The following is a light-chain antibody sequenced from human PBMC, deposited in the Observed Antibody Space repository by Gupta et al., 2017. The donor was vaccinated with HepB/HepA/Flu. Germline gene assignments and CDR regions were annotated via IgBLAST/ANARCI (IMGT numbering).Light chain of an antibody. V-gene: IGLV3-21*03. CDR2: DDR. CDR3: QVWDRSSDHVV. Sequence: SSVLTQPPSVSVAPGKTARITCGGNNIGSKSVHWYQQKPGQAPVLVVYDDRDRPSGIPERFSGSNSGNTATLTISRVEAGDEADYYCQVWDRSSDHVVFGGGTKLTVL. J-gene: IGLJ2*01. CDR1: NIGSKS.